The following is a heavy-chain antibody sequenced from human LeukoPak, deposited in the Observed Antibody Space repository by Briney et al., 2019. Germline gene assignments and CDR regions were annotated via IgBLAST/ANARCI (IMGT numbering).Heavy chain of an antibody. J-gene: IGHJ6*04. V-gene: IGHV3-21*01. Sequence: PGGSLRLSCAASGFTFSSYSMNWVRQAPGKGLEWVSSISSSSSYIYYADSVKGRFTISRDNAKNSLYLQMNSLRAEDTAVYYCARGRWYYYGSGPYYYYGMDVWGKGTTVTVSS. D-gene: IGHD3-10*01. CDR3: ARGRWYYYGSGPYYYYGMDV. CDR1: GFTFSSYS. CDR2: ISSSSSYI.